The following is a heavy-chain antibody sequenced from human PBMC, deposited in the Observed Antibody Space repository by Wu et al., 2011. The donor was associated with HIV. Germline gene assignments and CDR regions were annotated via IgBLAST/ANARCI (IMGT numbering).Heavy chain of an antibody. V-gene: IGHV1-69*06. Sequence: QVQLVQSGAAVKKPGSSVKVSCKASGGTFNSYGITWVRQAPGQGLEWMGGIIPIFGTANYAQKFQDRVTITADKSTSTAYMELSSLRSEDTAVYYCARGVAATLLGPITYYGMDVWGQGTTVTVSS. CDR3: ARGVAATLLGPITYYGMDV. D-gene: IGHD2-15*01. CDR1: GGTFNSYG. J-gene: IGHJ6*02. CDR2: IIPIFGTA.